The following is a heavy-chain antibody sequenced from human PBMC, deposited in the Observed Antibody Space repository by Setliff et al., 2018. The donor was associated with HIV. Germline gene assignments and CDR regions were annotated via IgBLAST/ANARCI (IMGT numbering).Heavy chain of an antibody. Sequence: ASVKVSCKASGYIFTSYGIGWVRQAPGQGLEWMGWISAYNGNTNSAQKLQGRVTMTTDTSTSTAYMELRSLRSDDTAVYYCARCGPNYDSSGYYYMDVWGKGTTVTVSS. CDR2: ISAYNGNT. CDR3: ARCGPNYDSSGYYYMDV. CDR1: GYIFTSYG. V-gene: IGHV1-18*01. D-gene: IGHD3-22*01. J-gene: IGHJ6*03.